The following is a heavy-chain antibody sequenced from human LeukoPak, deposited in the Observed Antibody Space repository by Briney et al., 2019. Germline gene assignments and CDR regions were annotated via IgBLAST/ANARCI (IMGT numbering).Heavy chain of an antibody. CDR1: GGTFSNYA. Sequence: GASVKVSCKASGGTFSNYAISWVRQAPGQGLEWMGGIIPIFGTANYAQKFQGRVTITADKSTSTAYMELSSLRSEDTAVYYCARLGYCSGGSCYSYYYYYMDVWGKGTTVTVSS. J-gene: IGHJ6*03. V-gene: IGHV1-69*06. D-gene: IGHD2-15*01. CDR3: ARLGYCSGGSCYSYYYYYMDV. CDR2: IIPIFGTA.